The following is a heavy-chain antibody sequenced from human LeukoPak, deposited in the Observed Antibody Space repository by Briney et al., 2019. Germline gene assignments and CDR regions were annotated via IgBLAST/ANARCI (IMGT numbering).Heavy chain of an antibody. Sequence: PGGSLRLSCAASGFTFSSYWMSWVRQAPGKGLEWVANIKQDGSEKYYVDSVKGRFTISRDNAKNSLYLQMNSLRAEDTAVYYCARDSLLWFGELAIDYWGQGTLVTVSS. V-gene: IGHV3-7*01. CDR2: IKQDGSEK. CDR1: GFTFSSYW. J-gene: IGHJ4*02. D-gene: IGHD3-10*01. CDR3: ARDSLLWFGELAIDY.